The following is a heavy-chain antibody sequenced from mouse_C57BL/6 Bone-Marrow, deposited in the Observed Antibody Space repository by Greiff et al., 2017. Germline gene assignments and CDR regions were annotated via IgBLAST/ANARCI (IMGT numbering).Heavy chain of an antibody. CDR3: ARGYDYDYAMDY. CDR1: GYSFTDYN. Sequence: LVESGPELVKPGASVKISCKASGYSFTDYNMNWVKQSNGKSLEWIGVINPNYGTTSYNQKFKGKATLTVDQYSSTAYMQLNSLTSEDSAVYYWARGYDYDYAMDYWGQGTSVTVSS. D-gene: IGHD2-4*01. J-gene: IGHJ4*01. V-gene: IGHV1-39*01. CDR2: INPNYGTT.